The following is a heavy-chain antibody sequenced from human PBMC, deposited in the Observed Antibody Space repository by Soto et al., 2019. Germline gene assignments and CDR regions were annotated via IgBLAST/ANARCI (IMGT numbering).Heavy chain of an antibody. CDR2: IYHSGST. CDR3: ARSSTVTLDY. Sequence: SETLSLTCAVSGGSISSGGYSWSWIRQPPGKGLEWIGYIYHSGSTYYNPSLKSRVTISVDRSKNQFSLKLSSVTAADTAVYYCARSSTVTLDYWGQGTLVTVSS. CDR1: GGSISSGGYS. D-gene: IGHD4-17*01. V-gene: IGHV4-30-2*01. J-gene: IGHJ4*02.